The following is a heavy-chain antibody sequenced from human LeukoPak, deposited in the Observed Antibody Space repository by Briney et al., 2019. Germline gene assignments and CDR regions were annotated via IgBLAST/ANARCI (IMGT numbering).Heavy chain of an antibody. D-gene: IGHD6-19*01. CDR3: ARVLGVAGTGDNY. J-gene: IGHJ4*02. V-gene: IGHV3-21*01. CDR1: GFTFSSYS. Sequence: GGSLRLSCGASGFTFSSYSMNWVRQAPGKGLEWVSSISSSSSYIYYADSVKGRFTISRDNAKNSLYLQMNSLRAEDTAVYYCARVLGVAGTGDNYWGQGTLVTVSS. CDR2: ISSSSSYI.